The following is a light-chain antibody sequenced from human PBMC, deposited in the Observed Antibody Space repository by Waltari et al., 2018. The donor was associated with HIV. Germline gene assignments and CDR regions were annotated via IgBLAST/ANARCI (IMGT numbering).Light chain of an antibody. J-gene: IGKJ2*02. V-gene: IGKV1-5*03. CDR2: KAS. CDR3: QPYNSDFCT. CDR1: QDVKNW. Sequence: DIQMTQSPSTLSASAGDRVTITCRASQDVKNWLAWYQQKSGKAPKLLIHKASNLDYGVSSVFNGRGSGTTFTLTIDNLHPDDFATYDCQPYNSDFCTFGHGTKLEI.